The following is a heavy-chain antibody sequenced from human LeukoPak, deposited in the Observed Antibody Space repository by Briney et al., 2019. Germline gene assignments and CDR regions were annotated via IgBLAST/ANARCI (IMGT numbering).Heavy chain of an antibody. J-gene: IGHJ6*03. V-gene: IGHV4-4*02. CDR2: INHSGST. Sequence: SETLSLTCAVSGGSISSSNWWSWIRQPPGKGLEWIGEINHSGSTNYNPSLKSRVIISIDTSKNQFSLKLSSVTAADTADYYCARLLPRTGTTAYYFHNDMDVWGKGTTVTISS. D-gene: IGHD1-1*01. CDR3: ARLLPRTGTTAYYFHNDMDV. CDR1: GGSISSSNW.